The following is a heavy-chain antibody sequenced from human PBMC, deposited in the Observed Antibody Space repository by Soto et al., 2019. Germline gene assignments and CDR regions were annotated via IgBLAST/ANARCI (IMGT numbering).Heavy chain of an antibody. CDR3: ASGLSRGRWPTSGYYYYGMDV. Sequence: ASVKVSCKASGYTFTSYAMHWVRQAPGQRLEWMGWINAGNGNTKYSQKFQGRVTITRDTSASTAYMELSSLRSEDTAVYYCASGLSRGRWPTSGYYYYGMDVWGQGTTVTVSS. CDR1: GYTFTSYA. D-gene: IGHD3-16*01. CDR2: INAGNGNT. J-gene: IGHJ6*02. V-gene: IGHV1-3*01.